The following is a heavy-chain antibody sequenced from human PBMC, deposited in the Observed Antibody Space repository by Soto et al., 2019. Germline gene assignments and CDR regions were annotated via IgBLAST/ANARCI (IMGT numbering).Heavy chain of an antibody. Sequence: QVQLQQSGPGLVKPSQTLSLTCAISGDSVSSNSATWDRIRQSPSRGLEWLGRTYYRSKWYNDYAVSVKNRITTNPDTSNNQLSLQLNSVTPDDTAVYYCARLIGNSWLDSWGQGTLVTVSS. D-gene: IGHD2-8*01. J-gene: IGHJ5*01. CDR2: TYYRSKWYN. CDR3: ARLIGNSWLDS. CDR1: GDSVSSNSAT. V-gene: IGHV6-1*01.